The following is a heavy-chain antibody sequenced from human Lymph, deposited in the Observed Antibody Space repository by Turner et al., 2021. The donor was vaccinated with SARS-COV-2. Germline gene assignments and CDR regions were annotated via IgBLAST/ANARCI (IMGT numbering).Heavy chain of an antibody. V-gene: IGHV4-31*03. CDR1: GGPISSGGYY. J-gene: IGHJ4*02. D-gene: IGHD4-17*01. CDR2: IYYSGST. CDR3: ARDYGGNSNYFDD. Sequence: QVQLQESGPGLVTPSQTLSLNRTVSGGPISSGGYYWSWIRQHPGKGLEWIGYIYYSGSTYYNPALKSRVTISVDTSKNQFSRKLSSVTAADTAVYYCARDYGGNSNYFDDWGQGTLVTVSS.